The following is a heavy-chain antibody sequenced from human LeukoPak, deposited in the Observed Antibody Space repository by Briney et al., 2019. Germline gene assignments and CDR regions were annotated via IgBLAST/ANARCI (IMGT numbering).Heavy chain of an antibody. CDR2: ISWNSGSI. Sequence: PGRSLRLSCAASGFTFDDYAMPWVRQAPGKGLEWVSGISWNSGSIGYADSVKGRFTISRDNAKNSLYLQMNSLRAEDTALYYCAKCLSYGDYVDAFDIWGQGTMVTVSS. D-gene: IGHD4-17*01. CDR1: GFTFDDYA. J-gene: IGHJ3*02. V-gene: IGHV3-9*01. CDR3: AKCLSYGDYVDAFDI.